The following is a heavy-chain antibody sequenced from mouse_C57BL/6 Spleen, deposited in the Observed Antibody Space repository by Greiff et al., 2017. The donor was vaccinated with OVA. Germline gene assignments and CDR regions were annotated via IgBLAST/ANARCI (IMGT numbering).Heavy chain of an antibody. CDR3: ASKRGDYYAMDY. CDR1: GYTFTSYW. V-gene: IGHV1-64*01. J-gene: IGHJ4*01. Sequence: VQLQQPGAELVKPGASVKLSCKASGYTFTSYWMHWVKQRPGQGLEWIGMIHPNSGSTNYNEKFKSKATLTVDKSSSTAYMQLSSLTSEDSAVYYCASKRGDYYAMDYWGQGTSVTVSS. CDR2: IHPNSGST.